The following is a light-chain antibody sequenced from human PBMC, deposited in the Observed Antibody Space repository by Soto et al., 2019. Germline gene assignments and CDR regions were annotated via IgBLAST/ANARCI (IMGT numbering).Light chain of an antibody. J-gene: IGLJ1*01. CDR3: SSYTTSTTYV. V-gene: IGLV2-14*03. Sequence: QSGLTQPASVSGSPGQSITISCTGTSSDVGAYNHVSWYQHHPGKAPKLMIYDVSNRPSGVSNRFSGSKSGNTASLTISGLQAEDEADYYCSSYTTSTTYVFGTGTKLTVL. CDR2: DVS. CDR1: SSDVGAYNH.